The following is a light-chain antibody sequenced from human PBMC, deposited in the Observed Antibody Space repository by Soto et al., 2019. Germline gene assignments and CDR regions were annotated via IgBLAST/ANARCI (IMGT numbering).Light chain of an antibody. V-gene: IGKV1-5*03. Sequence: DIQMTQSPSTLAGSVGGRVTVTCRASQTISSWLAWYQQKPGKAPKLLIYKASTLKSGVPSRFSGSGSGTEFTLTISSLQPDDFATYYCQQYNNYPETFGGGTKVDIK. CDR2: KAS. J-gene: IGKJ4*02. CDR1: QTISSW. CDR3: QQYNNYPET.